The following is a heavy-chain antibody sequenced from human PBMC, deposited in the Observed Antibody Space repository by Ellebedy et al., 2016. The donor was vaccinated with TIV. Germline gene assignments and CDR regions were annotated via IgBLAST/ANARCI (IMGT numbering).Heavy chain of an antibody. J-gene: IGHJ5*02. D-gene: IGHD6-19*01. CDR1: GGTFNTSG. CDR3: ARESGRYWNPQNWFDP. CDR2: IIPILGTS. V-gene: IGHV1-69*13. Sequence: ASVKVSXXASGGTFNTSGITWVRQAPGQGLEWMGGIIPILGTSNYAQKFRDRVTITGHESTNTAYIELSSLTSEDTAVYFCARESGRYWNPQNWFDPWGQGTLVTVSS.